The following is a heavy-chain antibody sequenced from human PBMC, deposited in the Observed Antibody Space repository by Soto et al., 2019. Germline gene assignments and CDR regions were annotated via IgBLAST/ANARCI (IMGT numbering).Heavy chain of an antibody. J-gene: IGHJ6*02. Sequence: CPTCTVSGGSISSYYWSWVRQPPGKGLQWIGYTHHTGSTNYNPSLKSRVTLSLDRSKNQLSLKLNAVTAADTAVYFCARDNRAGYSDHYSYFGLDVWGQGTTVTVSS. CDR1: GGSISSYY. V-gene: IGHV4-59*01. CDR2: THHTGST. CDR3: ARDNRAGYSDHYSYFGLDV. D-gene: IGHD3-9*01.